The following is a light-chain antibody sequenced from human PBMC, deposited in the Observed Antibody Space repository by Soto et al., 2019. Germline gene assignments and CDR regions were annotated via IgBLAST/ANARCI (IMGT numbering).Light chain of an antibody. Sequence: EIVLTQSPGTLSLSPGERATLSCRASQSVWSSYLAWYQQKPGQTPRLLIYGASSRATGIPDRFSGSGSGTDFTLTISRLEPEDFAVYYCLQYGSSPFTFCPGTKVDVK. CDR2: GAS. CDR3: LQYGSSPFT. J-gene: IGKJ3*01. CDR1: QSVWSSY. V-gene: IGKV3-20*01.